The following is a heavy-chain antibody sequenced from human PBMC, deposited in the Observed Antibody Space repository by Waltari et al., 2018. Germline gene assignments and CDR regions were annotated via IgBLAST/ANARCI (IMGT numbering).Heavy chain of an antibody. V-gene: IGHV1-69*09. Sequence: QEQLVQSAAELKTPGSSVKVSCKTSRDTFRTYAITWVRQAPGQGLEWMGRIIPLLDISNYAQQFQGRITITADRSTSTAYMELSSLESEDTALYYCARESRSTAGTDYWGQGTLVTVSS. D-gene: IGHD2-2*01. J-gene: IGHJ4*02. CDR2: IIPLLDIS. CDR1: RDTFRTYA. CDR3: ARESRSTAGTDY.